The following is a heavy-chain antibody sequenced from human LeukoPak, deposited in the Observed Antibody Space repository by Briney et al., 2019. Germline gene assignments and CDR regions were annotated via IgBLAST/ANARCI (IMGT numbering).Heavy chain of an antibody. CDR3: ARDLYDFWSGYYGGFVY. D-gene: IGHD3-3*01. Sequence: GGSLRLSCAASGFTFSSYSMNWVRQAPGKGLEWVSSISSSSSYIYYADSVKGRFTISRDNAKNSLYLQMNSPRAEDTAVYYCARDLYDFWSGYYGGFVYWGQGTLVTVSS. J-gene: IGHJ4*02. V-gene: IGHV3-21*01. CDR1: GFTFSSYS. CDR2: ISSSSSYI.